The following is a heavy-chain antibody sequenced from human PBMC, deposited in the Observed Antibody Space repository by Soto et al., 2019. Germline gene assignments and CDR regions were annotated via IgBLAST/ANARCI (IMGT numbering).Heavy chain of an antibody. Sequence: SETLSLTCTVSGGSVSSGGYYWSWIRQHPGKGLEWIGYIYYSGSTYYNPSLKSRVTISVDTSKNQFSLKLSSVTAADTAVYYCARDKKKLWFGELLFWGKGITVTVSS. CDR1: GGSVSSGGYY. J-gene: IGHJ6*04. CDR2: IYYSGST. D-gene: IGHD3-10*01. CDR3: ARDKKKLWFGELLF. V-gene: IGHV4-31*03.